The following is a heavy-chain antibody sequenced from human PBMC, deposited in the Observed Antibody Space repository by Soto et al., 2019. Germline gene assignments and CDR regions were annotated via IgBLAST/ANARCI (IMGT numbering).Heavy chain of an antibody. CDR2: IYYSGST. D-gene: IGHD3-3*01. CDR3: ARTIFGVVIIPGWFDP. J-gene: IGHJ5*02. V-gene: IGHV4-61*01. Sequence: PSETLSLTCTVSGGSVSSGSYYWSWIRQPPGKGLEWIGYIYYSGSTNYNPSLKSRVTISVDTPKNQFSLKLSSVTAADTAVYYCARTIFGVVIIPGWFDPWGQGTLVTVSS. CDR1: GGSVSSGSYY.